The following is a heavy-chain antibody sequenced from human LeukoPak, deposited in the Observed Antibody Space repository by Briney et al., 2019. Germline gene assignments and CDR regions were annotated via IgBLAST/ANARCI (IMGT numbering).Heavy chain of an antibody. CDR3: ARGPMVRGVIISGKFDY. CDR2: IYYSGST. Sequence: SQTLSLTCTVSGGSISSGGYCWSWIRQHPGKGLEWIGYIYYSGSTYYNPSLKSRVTISVDTSKNQFSLKLSSVTAADTAVYYCARGPMVRGVIISGKFDYWGQGTLVTVSS. D-gene: IGHD3-10*01. V-gene: IGHV4-31*03. J-gene: IGHJ4*02. CDR1: GGSISSGGYC.